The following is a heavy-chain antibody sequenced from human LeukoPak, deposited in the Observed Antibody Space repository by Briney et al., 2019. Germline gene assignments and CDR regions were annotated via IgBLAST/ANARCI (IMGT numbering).Heavy chain of an antibody. Sequence: PSETLSLTCAVSGGSISSGGYSWSWIRQPPEKGLEWIGYIYHSGSTYYNPSLKSRVTISVDRSKNQFSLKLSSVTAADTAVYYCARGSVGVPAATPLLDYWGQGTLVTVSS. J-gene: IGHJ4*02. V-gene: IGHV4-30-2*01. CDR2: IYHSGST. CDR3: ARGSVGVPAATPLLDY. D-gene: IGHD2-2*02. CDR1: GGSISSGGYS.